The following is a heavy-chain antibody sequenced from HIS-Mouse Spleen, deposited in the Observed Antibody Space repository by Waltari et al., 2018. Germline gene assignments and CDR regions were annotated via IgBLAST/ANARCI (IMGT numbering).Heavy chain of an antibody. CDR3: AGWEPFDAFDI. Sequence: QVQLVQSGAEVKKPGSSVKVSCKASGGTFSSYAISWVRQAPGQGLEWMGGFIPSFGAGNYDQRFQGRVTITADESTSTAYMELSSLRSEDTAVYYCAGWEPFDAFDIWGQGTMVTVSS. J-gene: IGHJ3*02. CDR1: GGTFSSYA. D-gene: IGHD1-26*01. V-gene: IGHV1-69*01. CDR2: FIPSFGAG.